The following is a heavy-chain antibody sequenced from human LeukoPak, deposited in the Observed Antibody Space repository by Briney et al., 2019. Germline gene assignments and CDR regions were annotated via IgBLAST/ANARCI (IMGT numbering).Heavy chain of an antibody. V-gene: IGHV1-2*02. CDR2: INPNGGGT. CDR1: GYTFTGYY. D-gene: IGHD2-15*01. CDR3: ASQPSKLGGDY. J-gene: IGHJ4*02. Sequence: ASVKVSCKASGYTFTGYYMHWVRQAPGQGIEWMGWINPNGGGTNYAQKFQGRVTMTRDTSISTAYMELSRLRSDDTAVYYCASQPSKLGGDYWGQGTLVTVSS.